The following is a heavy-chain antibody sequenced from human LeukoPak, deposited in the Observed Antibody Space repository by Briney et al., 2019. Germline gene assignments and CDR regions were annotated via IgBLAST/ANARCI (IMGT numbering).Heavy chain of an antibody. Sequence: QSGGSLRLSCAASGFTFSSYAMSWVRQAPGKGLEWVSAISGSGGSTYYADSVKGRFTISRDNSKNTLYLQMNSLRAEDTAVYYCANSPHITMIVVVSSYFDYWGQGTLVTVSS. D-gene: IGHD3-22*01. CDR1: GFTFSSYA. J-gene: IGHJ4*02. CDR2: ISGSGGST. CDR3: ANSPHITMIVVVSSYFDY. V-gene: IGHV3-23*01.